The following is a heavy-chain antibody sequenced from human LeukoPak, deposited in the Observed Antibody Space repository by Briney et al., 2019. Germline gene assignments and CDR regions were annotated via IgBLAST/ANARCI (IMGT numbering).Heavy chain of an antibody. D-gene: IGHD3-10*01. Sequence: PGGSLRLSCAASGFTFSSYAMSWVRQAPGKGLEWVSAISGSGGSTYYADSVKGRFTISRDNSKNTLYLQMNSLRAEDTAVYYCAKVRTMVRGVLKSPFDYWGQGTLVTVSS. J-gene: IGHJ4*02. CDR2: ISGSGGST. CDR3: AKVRTMVRGVLKSPFDY. V-gene: IGHV3-23*01. CDR1: GFTFSSYA.